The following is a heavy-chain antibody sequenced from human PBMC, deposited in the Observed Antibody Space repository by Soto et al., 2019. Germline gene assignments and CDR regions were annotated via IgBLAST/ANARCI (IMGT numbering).Heavy chain of an antibody. CDR3: ARVSSSIVVVPDYGMDV. CDR1: GYTFISHG. D-gene: IGHD2-2*01. J-gene: IGHJ6*02. CDR2: ISGKNGNT. V-gene: IGHV1-18*04. Sequence: QVQLVQSGAEVKKPGASVKVSCKASGYTFISHGMSWVRQAPGQGLEWMGWISGKNGNTKFAQKFKGRVTLTTDTSTSTAYMEVRSLRTDDTAVYYCARVSSSIVVVPDYGMDVWGQGTTVTVSS.